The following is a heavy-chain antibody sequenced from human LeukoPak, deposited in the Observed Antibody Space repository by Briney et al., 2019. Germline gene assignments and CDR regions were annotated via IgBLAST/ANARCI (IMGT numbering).Heavy chain of an antibody. J-gene: IGHJ4*02. CDR3: ARPRVAGSLDY. Sequence: ASVKVSCKTSGYTFTSYGISWVRPAPGQGLDWMGWISGYNAKTNYLQKFQDRVTMTIDTSTTTVYMELRSLRSDDSAVYYCARPRVAGSLDYWGQGTLVTVSS. D-gene: IGHD6-19*01. V-gene: IGHV1-18*01. CDR2: ISGYNAKT. CDR1: GYTFTSYG.